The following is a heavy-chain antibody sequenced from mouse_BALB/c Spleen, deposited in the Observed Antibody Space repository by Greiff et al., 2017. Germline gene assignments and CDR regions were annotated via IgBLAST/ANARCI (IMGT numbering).Heavy chain of an antibody. J-gene: IGHJ4*01. CDR1: GYSFTDYI. CDR3: ARPQIGYDAMDY. Sequence: EVQLQQSGPELVKPGASVKISCKASGYSFTDYIMLWVKQSHGKSLEWIGNINPYYGSTSYNLKFKGKATLTVDKSSSTAYMQLNSLTSEDSAVYYCARPQIGYDAMDYWGQGTSVTVSS. CDR2: INPYYGST. V-gene: IGHV1-39*01.